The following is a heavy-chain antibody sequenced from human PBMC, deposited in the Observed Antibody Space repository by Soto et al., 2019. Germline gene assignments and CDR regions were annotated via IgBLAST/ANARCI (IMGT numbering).Heavy chain of an antibody. CDR1: GYTFTSYA. CDR2: INAGNGNT. Sequence: ASVKVSCKASGYTFTSYAMHWVRQAPGQRLEWMGWINAGNGNTKYSQKFQGRVTMTRDTSTSTAYMELSCLRSEDTAVYYCARSGSMPYYYYGMDVWGQGTTVTVSS. CDR3: ARSGSMPYYYYGMDV. D-gene: IGHD3-10*01. V-gene: IGHV1-3*01. J-gene: IGHJ6*02.